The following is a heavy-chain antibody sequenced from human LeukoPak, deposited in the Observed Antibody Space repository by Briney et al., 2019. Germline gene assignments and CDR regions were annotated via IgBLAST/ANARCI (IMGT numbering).Heavy chain of an antibody. CDR2: ISSSSSYI. CDR1: GFTFSSYS. CDR3: ARTYSSSWSDY. J-gene: IGHJ4*02. D-gene: IGHD6-13*01. V-gene: IGHV3-21*01. Sequence: GGSLRLSCAASGFTFSSYSMNLVRQAPGTGLEWVSSISSSSSYIYYADSVKGRFTISRDNAKNSLYLQMNSLRAEDTAVYYCARTYSSSWSDYWGQGTLVTVSP.